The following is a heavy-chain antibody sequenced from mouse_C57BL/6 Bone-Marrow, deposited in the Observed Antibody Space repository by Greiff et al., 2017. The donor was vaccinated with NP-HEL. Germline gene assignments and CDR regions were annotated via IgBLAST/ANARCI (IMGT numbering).Heavy chain of an antibody. D-gene: IGHD1-1*02. Sequence: EVMLVESGGGLVKPGGSLKLSCAASGFTFSSYAMSWVRQTPEKRLEWVATISDGGSYTYYPDNVKGRFTISRDNAKNNLYLQMSHLKSEDTAMYYCARESLWSYYAMDYWGQGTSVTVSS. V-gene: IGHV5-4*01. CDR2: ISDGGSYT. CDR1: GFTFSSYA. J-gene: IGHJ4*01. CDR3: ARESLWSYYAMDY.